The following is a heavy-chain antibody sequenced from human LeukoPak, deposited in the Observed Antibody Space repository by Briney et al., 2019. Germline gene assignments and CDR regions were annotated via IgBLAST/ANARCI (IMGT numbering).Heavy chain of an antibody. CDR2: ISAGSNYI. D-gene: IGHD5-18*01. J-gene: IGHJ6*02. CDR3: ARGDTAMAPGDYYYYGMDV. CDR1: GFTFSDYS. V-gene: IGHV3-21*01. Sequence: GGSLRLSCAASGFTFSDYSMNWVRQAPGKGLEWVSSISAGSNYIYYGDSVRGRFTISRDNAKNSLYLQMSSLRAEDTAVYYCARGDTAMAPGDYYYYGMDVWGQGTTVTVSS.